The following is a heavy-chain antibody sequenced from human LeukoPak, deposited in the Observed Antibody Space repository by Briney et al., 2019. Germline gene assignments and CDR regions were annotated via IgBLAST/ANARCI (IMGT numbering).Heavy chain of an antibody. D-gene: IGHD6-13*01. J-gene: IGHJ4*02. Sequence: SETLSLTCTVSGYSIGSGYYWGWIRQPPGKGLEWIGSIYHSGSTYYNPSLKSRVTISVDTSKNQFSLKLSSVTAADTAVYYCARDADSSSWYRIYWGQGTLVTVSS. CDR1: GYSIGSGYY. CDR2: IYHSGST. V-gene: IGHV4-38-2*02. CDR3: ARDADSSSWYRIY.